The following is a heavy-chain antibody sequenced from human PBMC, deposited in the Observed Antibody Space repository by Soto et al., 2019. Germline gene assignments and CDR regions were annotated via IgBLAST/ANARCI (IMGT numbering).Heavy chain of an antibody. D-gene: IGHD1-7*01. J-gene: IGHJ4*02. CDR2: SSATGAGR. CDR3: AKDRRAGGNYGFYSDF. Sequence: GGSLRLSCAASGFTFSSYGMTWVRQAPGKGLEWVSFSSATGAGRYYADSVKGRFTISRDNSKNTLYLQMSSLRADDTAVYYCAKDRRAGGNYGFYSDFWGQGALITVSS. V-gene: IGHV3-23*01. CDR1: GFTFSSYG.